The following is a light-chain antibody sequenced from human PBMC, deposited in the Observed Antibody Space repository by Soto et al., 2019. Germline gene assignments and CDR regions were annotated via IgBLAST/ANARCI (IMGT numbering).Light chain of an antibody. CDR1: QTISNC. CDR2: DAS. Sequence: DIQMTQSPSTLSSSVGDRVTITCRASQTISNCVAWYQQKPGEAPKILIFDASTLDGGVPSRFSGRRSGTDFTLTISSLQPRDFATYYCQQYNTSPLTFGRGTKVEI. CDR3: QQYNTSPLT. J-gene: IGKJ4*01. V-gene: IGKV1-5*01.